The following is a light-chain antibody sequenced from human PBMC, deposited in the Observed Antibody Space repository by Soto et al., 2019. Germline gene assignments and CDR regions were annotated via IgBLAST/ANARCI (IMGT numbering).Light chain of an antibody. CDR1: SSNIGAGYD. J-gene: IGLJ2*01. CDR3: QSYDSSLSVI. CDR2: GNN. Sequence: QSVLTQPPSVSGAPGQRVTISCTGSSSNIGAGYDVHWYQHLPGTAPKLLIYGNNNRPSGVPDRFSGSKSGTSASLAITGLQAEDDADYYCQSYDSSLSVIFGGGTKVTVL. V-gene: IGLV1-40*01.